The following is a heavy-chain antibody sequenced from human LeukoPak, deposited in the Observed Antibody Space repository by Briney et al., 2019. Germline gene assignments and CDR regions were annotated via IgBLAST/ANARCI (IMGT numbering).Heavy chain of an antibody. V-gene: IGHV3-53*01. CDR1: GFSVSNNY. CDR3: ARGDSGAWTYKRGFDS. Sequence: GRSLRLSCAASGFSVSNNYISWVRQAPGKGLEWVAIYYATNGVYYADSVTGRFTISRDNSKNTVDLQMNSLRAEDTAVYYCARGDSGAWTYKRGFDSWGQGTLVTVSS. D-gene: IGHD1-7*01. CDR2: YYATNGV. J-gene: IGHJ5*01.